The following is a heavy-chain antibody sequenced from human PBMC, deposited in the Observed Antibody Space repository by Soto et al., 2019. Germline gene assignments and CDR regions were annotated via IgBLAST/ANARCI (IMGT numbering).Heavy chain of an antibody. CDR2: IYYSGST. D-gene: IGHD3-9*01. Sequence: QVQLQESGPGLVKPSETLSLTCTVSGGFIISDHWIWIRQPPGQGLEWIGYIYYSGSTNYNPSLRSRVTISLDTSKKQFSLKLSSVTAADTAVYYCARDILTGRMGMDVWGQGTTVTVSS. CDR3: ARDILTGRMGMDV. J-gene: IGHJ6*02. V-gene: IGHV4-59*01. CDR1: GGFIISDH.